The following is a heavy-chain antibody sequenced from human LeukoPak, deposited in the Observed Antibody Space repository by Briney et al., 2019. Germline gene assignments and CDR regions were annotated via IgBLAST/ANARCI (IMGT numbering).Heavy chain of an antibody. Sequence: LGGSVRLSFAGSGCTLSSNYMNGLRQARWRGLGGVSVIFSGGSTYYADSVMGRCPIYRDNSKNTLYLQMNSLRVEDTAVYYCARGGDGYNSLFDYCGQGTLVTVSS. CDR3: ARGGDGYNSLFDY. V-gene: IGHV3-53*01. CDR1: GCTLSSNY. J-gene: IGHJ4*02. CDR2: IFSGGST. D-gene: IGHD5-24*01.